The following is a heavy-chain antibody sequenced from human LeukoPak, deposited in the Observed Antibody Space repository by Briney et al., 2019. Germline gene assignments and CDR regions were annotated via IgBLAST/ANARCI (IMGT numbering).Heavy chain of an antibody. CDR3: VSASGGVLRTAFDI. CDR1: GDSINSDY. V-gene: IGHV4-59*03. D-gene: IGHD3-16*01. J-gene: IGHJ3*02. CDR2: IYYSGST. Sequence: PSETLSLTCTVSGDSINSDYWSWLRQPPGKGLEWIGYIYYSGSTNYNPSLKSRVTISVDTSKKEFSLKLSSVTAADTAVYYCVSASGGVLRTAFDIWGQGTMVTVSS.